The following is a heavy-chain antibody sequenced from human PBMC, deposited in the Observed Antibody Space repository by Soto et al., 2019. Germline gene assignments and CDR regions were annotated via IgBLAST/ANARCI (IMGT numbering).Heavy chain of an antibody. J-gene: IGHJ4*02. D-gene: IGHD1-1*01. Sequence: QVHLVQSGAEVKKPGASVKVSCKASGYTFTSYGITWVRQAPGQGLEWMGWISAHNVNTDYAQKLQGRVIVTRDTSTSTAYRELRSLISDGTAVYYCARGRYGDYWGQGALVTGSS. V-gene: IGHV1-18*01. CDR3: ARGRYGDY. CDR2: ISAHNVNT. CDR1: GYTFTSYG.